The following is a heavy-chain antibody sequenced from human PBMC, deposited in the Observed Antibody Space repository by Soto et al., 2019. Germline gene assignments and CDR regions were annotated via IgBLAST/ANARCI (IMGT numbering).Heavy chain of an antibody. Sequence: GESLKISCAASGFTFSSYAMSWVRQAPGKGLEWVSAISGSGGSTYYADSVKGRFTISRDNSKNTLYLQMNSLRAEDTAVYYCAAGYCSGGSCYSADYYYYGMDVWGQGTTVTVSS. CDR1: GFTFSSYA. D-gene: IGHD2-15*01. CDR3: AAGYCSGGSCYSADYYYYGMDV. J-gene: IGHJ6*02. CDR2: ISGSGGST. V-gene: IGHV3-23*01.